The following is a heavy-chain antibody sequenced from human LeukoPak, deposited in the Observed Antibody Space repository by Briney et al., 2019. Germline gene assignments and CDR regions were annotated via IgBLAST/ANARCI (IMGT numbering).Heavy chain of an antibody. CDR3: ARVGVEGSLELPY. V-gene: IGHV3-30*02. CDR2: IRYDGSNK. D-gene: IGHD1-7*01. Sequence: GGSLRLSCAASGFTFSSYGMHWVRQAPGKGLEWVAFIRYDGSNKYYADSVKGRFTISRDNSKNTLYLQMNSLRAEDTAVYYCARVGVEGSLELPYWGQGTLVTVSS. J-gene: IGHJ4*02. CDR1: GFTFSSYG.